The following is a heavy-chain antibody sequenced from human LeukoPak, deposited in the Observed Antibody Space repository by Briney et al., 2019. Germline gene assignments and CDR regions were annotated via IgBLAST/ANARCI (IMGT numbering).Heavy chain of an antibody. D-gene: IGHD3-22*01. CDR3: ATYSSLNRREFQY. J-gene: IGHJ1*01. Sequence: PGGSLRLSCAAFGFTFSSYAMNWVRQAPGKGLEWVSAISGSGGTTYYADSVKGRFTISRDNAKNSLYLQMNSLRAEDTAVYYCATYSSLNRREFQYWGQGTLLTVSS. V-gene: IGHV3-23*01. CDR1: GFTFSSYA. CDR2: ISGSGGTT.